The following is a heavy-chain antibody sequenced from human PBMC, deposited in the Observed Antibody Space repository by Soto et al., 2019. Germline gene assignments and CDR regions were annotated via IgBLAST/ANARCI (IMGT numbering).Heavy chain of an antibody. Sequence: ASVKVSCKASGYTFTSYYMHWVRQAPGQGLEWMGIINPSGGSTSYAQKFQGRVTMTRDTSTSTVYMELSSLRSEDTAVYYCARGGVVVPGVDSYYYYSGMDVWGQGTTVTVSS. V-gene: IGHV1-46*01. CDR2: INPSGGST. CDR3: ARGGVVVPGVDSYYYYSGMDV. D-gene: IGHD3-10*01. CDR1: GYTFTSYY. J-gene: IGHJ6*02.